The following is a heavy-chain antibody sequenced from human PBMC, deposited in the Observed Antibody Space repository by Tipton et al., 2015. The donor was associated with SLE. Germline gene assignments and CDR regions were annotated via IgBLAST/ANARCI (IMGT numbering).Heavy chain of an antibody. Sequence: TLSLTCTVSGGAISTFYWSWIRQSAGKGLEWIGRIYSSGRTNYNPSLKSRVTMSVDTSRKQFSLKLTSVTAADSAVYFCARDQASTGNPTVFDYWGQGTLVTVSS. J-gene: IGHJ4*02. D-gene: IGHD3-9*01. V-gene: IGHV4-4*07. CDR2: IYSSGRT. CDR1: GGAISTFY. CDR3: ARDQASTGNPTVFDY.